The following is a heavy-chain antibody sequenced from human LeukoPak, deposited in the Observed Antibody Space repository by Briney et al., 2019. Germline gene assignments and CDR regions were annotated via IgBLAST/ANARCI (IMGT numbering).Heavy chain of an antibody. CDR2: ISSSSSTI. D-gene: IGHD1-26*01. Sequence: GGSLRLSCAASGFTFSSYNMNWVRQAPGKGLEWVSYISSSSSTIYYADSVKGRFTISRDNAQNSLFLQMNSQRDEDTAVYYCARVVGYFDYWGQGTLVTVSS. J-gene: IGHJ4*02. CDR1: GFTFSSYN. V-gene: IGHV3-48*02. CDR3: ARVVGYFDY.